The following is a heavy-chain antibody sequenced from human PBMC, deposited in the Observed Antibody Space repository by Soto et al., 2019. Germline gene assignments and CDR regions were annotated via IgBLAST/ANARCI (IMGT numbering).Heavy chain of an antibody. J-gene: IGHJ6*02. V-gene: IGHV1-46*01. CDR1: GYTFTSYS. CDR2: INPSSGRT. Sequence: ASVQVSCKASGYTFTSYSMHWVRQAPGQGLEWMGIINPSSGRTSYAQNFQGRVTMTSDTPTSIVYMEMSSLKSEDTAVYYCARDHNFGYILYAMDVWGQGTTVTVSS. D-gene: IGHD2-15*01. CDR3: ARDHNFGYILYAMDV.